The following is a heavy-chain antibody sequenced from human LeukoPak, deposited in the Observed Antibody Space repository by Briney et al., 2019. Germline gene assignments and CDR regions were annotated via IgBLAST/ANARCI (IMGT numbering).Heavy chain of an antibody. CDR1: GFIFSNYA. D-gene: IGHD3-10*01. J-gene: IGHJ6*02. V-gene: IGHV3-23*01. CDR2: I. Sequence: PGGSLRLSCAASGFIFSNYAMSWVRQAPGKGLERVSTIAVKGRFTISRDNSKNTLYMQMNSLRAEDTAIYYCAKVPHSDYGSGRPPFMDVWGQGATVAVS. CDR3: AKVPHSDYGSGRPPFMDV.